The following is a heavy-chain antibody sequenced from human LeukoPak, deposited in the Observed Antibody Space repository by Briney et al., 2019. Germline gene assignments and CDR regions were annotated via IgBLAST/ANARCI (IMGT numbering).Heavy chain of an antibody. CDR3: ARYSSELYYGGNSLYAFDI. D-gene: IGHD4-23*01. Sequence: SETLSLTCTVSGGSISSSSYYWGWIRQPPGKGLEWIGSIYYSGSTNYNPSLKSRVTISVDTSKNQFSLKLSSVTAADTAVYYCARYSSELYYGGNSLYAFDIWGQGTMVTVSS. CDR2: IYYSGST. V-gene: IGHV4-39*07. CDR1: GGSISSSSYY. J-gene: IGHJ3*02.